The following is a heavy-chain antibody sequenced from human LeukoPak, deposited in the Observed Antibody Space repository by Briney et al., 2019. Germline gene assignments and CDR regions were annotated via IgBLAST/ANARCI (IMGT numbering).Heavy chain of an antibody. CDR1: GGSFSGYY. D-gene: IGHD2-15*01. CDR2: INHSGST. V-gene: IGHV4-34*01. Sequence: SETLSLTCAVYGGSFSGYYWSWIRQPPGKGLEWIGEINHSGSTNYNPSLKSRVTISVDTSKNQFSLKLSSVTAADTAVYYCARGVQPISLMVVAATLFDYWGQGTLVTVCS. J-gene: IGHJ4*01. CDR3: ARGVQPISLMVVAATLFDY.